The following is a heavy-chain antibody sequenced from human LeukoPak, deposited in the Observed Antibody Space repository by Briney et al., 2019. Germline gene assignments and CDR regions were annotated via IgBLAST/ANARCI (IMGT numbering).Heavy chain of an antibody. V-gene: IGHV1-8*01. Sequence: SLRVSCKPSVYTFTSYDINWVRESTGQRVEWMGSMTPNSGNTGYAQKFQGRVTMTRNTSRTTAYMELSSLRSEDTAVYYCAAAGMTSDYWGQGALVTVSS. CDR1: VYTFTSYD. J-gene: IGHJ4*02. CDR3: AAAGMTSDY. D-gene: IGHD6-13*01. CDR2: MTPNSGNT.